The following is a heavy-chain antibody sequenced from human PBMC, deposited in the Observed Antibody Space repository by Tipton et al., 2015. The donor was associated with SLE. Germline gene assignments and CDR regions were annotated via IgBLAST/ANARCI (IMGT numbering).Heavy chain of an antibody. CDR1: GNSFSIYW. CDR2: IYPDDSDT. Sequence: SLRLSCKGSGNSFSIYWIGWVRQMPGKGLEWMGIIYPDDSDTRYSPSFQGQVTISADRSISTAYLQWSSLKASDTAMYYCARRAPPYSAYDTENFQHWGQGTLVTVSS. V-gene: IGHV5-51*01. J-gene: IGHJ1*01. CDR3: ARRAPPYSAYDTENFQH. D-gene: IGHD5-12*01.